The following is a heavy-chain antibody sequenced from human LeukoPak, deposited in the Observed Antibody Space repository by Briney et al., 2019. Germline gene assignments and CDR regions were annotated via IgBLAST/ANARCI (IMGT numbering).Heavy chain of an antibody. CDR3: ARKHSSGWYVLDY. CDR2: INPNSGGT. Sequence: ASVKVSCKASGYTFTGYYMHWVRQAPGQGLERMGWINPNSGGTNYAQKLQGRVTMTTDTSTSTAYMELSRLRSDDTAVFYCARKHSSGWYVLDYWGQGTRVTVSS. V-gene: IGHV1-2*02. CDR1: GYTFTGYY. D-gene: IGHD6-19*01. J-gene: IGHJ4*02.